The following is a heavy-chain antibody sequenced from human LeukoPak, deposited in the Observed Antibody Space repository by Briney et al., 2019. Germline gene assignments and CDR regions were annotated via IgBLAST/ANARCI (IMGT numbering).Heavy chain of an antibody. V-gene: IGHV5-51*06. D-gene: IGHD1-26*01. CDR2: IYPGDSDT. Sequence: GESLKISCKGSGYSFNSYWIGWVRQMPGKGLEWMGIIYPGDSDTTYSPSFQGQVTISVDKSISTAYLQWSSLKASDTGMYYCGRDRAVGATRHFDYWGQGTLVTVSP. J-gene: IGHJ4*02. CDR1: GYSFNSYW. CDR3: GRDRAVGATRHFDY.